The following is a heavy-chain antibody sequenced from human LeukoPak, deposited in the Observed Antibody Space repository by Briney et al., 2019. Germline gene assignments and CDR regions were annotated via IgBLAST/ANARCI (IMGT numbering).Heavy chain of an antibody. CDR1: GYSISSGHY. Sequence: SETLSLTCTVSGYSISSGHYWGWIRQPPGKGLEWIGSMYHSGSTYYNPPLKSRVTISEDTSKNQFSLKLRSATAADTAVYYCARIYYDFWSGYYTPRYFDYWGQGTLVTVSS. CDR2: MYHSGST. J-gene: IGHJ4*02. CDR3: ARIYYDFWSGYYTPRYFDY. V-gene: IGHV4-38-2*02. D-gene: IGHD3-3*01.